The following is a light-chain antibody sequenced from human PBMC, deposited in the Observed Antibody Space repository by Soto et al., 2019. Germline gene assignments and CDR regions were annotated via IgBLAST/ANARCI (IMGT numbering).Light chain of an antibody. J-gene: IGLJ1*01. CDR1: SSNIGSNT. CDR2: SNN. V-gene: IGLV1-44*01. CDR3: AAWDDSLNGLYV. Sequence: QLVLTQPPSASGTPGQRVTISYSGSSSNIGSNTVNWYQQLPGTAPKLLIYSNNQRPSGVPDRFSGSKSGTSASLAISGLQSEDEADYYCAAWDDSLNGLYVFGTGTKVTVL.